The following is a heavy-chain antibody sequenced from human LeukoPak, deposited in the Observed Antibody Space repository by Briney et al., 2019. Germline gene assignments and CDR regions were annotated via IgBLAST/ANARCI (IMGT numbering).Heavy chain of an antibody. Sequence: HGEPLKISSKASGYSFTSHWIGWVRPLPGKGREWMGIIYPGDSDTRYSPSFQGQVTISADKSISTTYLQWSSLKGSDTAMYYCARHIGGWFGDDGYYLDVWGKGTTVSVSS. V-gene: IGHV5-51*01. D-gene: IGHD3-10*01. CDR3: ARHIGGWFGDDGYYLDV. J-gene: IGHJ6*03. CDR1: GYSFTSHW. CDR2: IYPGDSDT.